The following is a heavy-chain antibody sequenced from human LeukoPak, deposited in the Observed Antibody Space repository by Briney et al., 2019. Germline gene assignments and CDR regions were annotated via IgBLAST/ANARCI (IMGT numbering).Heavy chain of an antibody. CDR1: GFTFSNYA. Sequence: GGPLRLSCAASGFTFSNYAMSWVRQAPGKGLEWVSVISGSSVITYYADSVKGRFTISRDNSKNTLYLQMNSLRAEDTAVYYCAKEWWEPTRDDYFDYWGQGTLVTVSS. J-gene: IGHJ4*02. V-gene: IGHV3-23*01. CDR3: AKEWWEPTRDDYFDY. D-gene: IGHD1-26*01. CDR2: ISGSSVIT.